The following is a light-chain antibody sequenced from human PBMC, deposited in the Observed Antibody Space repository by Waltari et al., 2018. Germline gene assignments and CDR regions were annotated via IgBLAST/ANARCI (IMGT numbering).Light chain of an antibody. CDR2: AIS. Sequence: AIQMTQSPSSLSASVGDRVTITCRASQDVGSDLGWYQQIPGRAPKLLIYAISTLQNGVSSRFSGGGSGTYFTLTISYLQPEDSATYFCLQDYSPSYSFGQGTNLQI. CDR1: QDVGSD. J-gene: IGKJ2*01. CDR3: LQDYSPSYS. V-gene: IGKV1-6*01.